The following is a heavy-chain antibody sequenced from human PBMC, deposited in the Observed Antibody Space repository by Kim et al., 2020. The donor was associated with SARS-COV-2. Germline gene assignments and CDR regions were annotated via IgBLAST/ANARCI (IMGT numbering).Heavy chain of an antibody. V-gene: IGHV3-33*05. CDR1: GFTFSSYG. J-gene: IGHJ6*02. CDR3: ASGYCSSTSCYYYYGMDV. Sequence: GGSLRLSCAASGFTFSSYGMHWVRQAPGKGLEWVAVISYDGSNKYYADSVKGRFTISRDNSKNTLYLQMNSLRAEDTAVYYCASGYCSSTSCYYYYGMDVWGQGTTVTVSS. D-gene: IGHD2-2*01. CDR2: ISYDGSNK.